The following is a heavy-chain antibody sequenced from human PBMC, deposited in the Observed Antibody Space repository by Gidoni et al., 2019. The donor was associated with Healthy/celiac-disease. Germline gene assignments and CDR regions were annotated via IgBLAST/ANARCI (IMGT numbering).Heavy chain of an antibody. V-gene: IGHV1-69*04. D-gene: IGHD3-22*01. Sequence: QVQLVQSGAAVKKPGSSVKVSCKASGGTFSSYAISWVRQAPGQGLEWMGRIIPILGIANYAQKFQGRVTITADKSTSTAYMELSSLRSEDTAVYYCARDWQGVDSSGYALIYWGQGTLVTVSS. J-gene: IGHJ4*02. CDR3: ARDWQGVDSSGYALIY. CDR1: GGTFSSYA. CDR2: IIPILGIA.